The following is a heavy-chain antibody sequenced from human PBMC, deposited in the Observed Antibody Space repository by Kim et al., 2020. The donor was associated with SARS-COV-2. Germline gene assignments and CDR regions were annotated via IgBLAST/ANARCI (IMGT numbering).Heavy chain of an antibody. V-gene: IGHV4-34*01. D-gene: IGHD3-10*01. Sequence: KSRVTISVDTSKNQFSLKLSSVTAADTAVYYCARDRLRITMVRTYYGMDVWGQGTTVTVSS. CDR3: ARDRLRITMVRTYYGMDV. J-gene: IGHJ6*02.